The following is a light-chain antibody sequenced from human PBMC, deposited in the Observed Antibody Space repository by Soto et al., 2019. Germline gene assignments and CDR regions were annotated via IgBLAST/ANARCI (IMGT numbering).Light chain of an antibody. CDR3: QQYNNWPPYT. J-gene: IGKJ2*01. Sequence: EIVMTQSPATLSVSPGERATLSCRASQSVSSNFAWYQQKPGQAPRLLIYGASTRATGIPARFSGSGSGTEFTLTISSLQYEDFAVYYCQQYNNWPPYTFGQGTKLEIK. CDR1: QSVSSN. V-gene: IGKV3-15*01. CDR2: GAS.